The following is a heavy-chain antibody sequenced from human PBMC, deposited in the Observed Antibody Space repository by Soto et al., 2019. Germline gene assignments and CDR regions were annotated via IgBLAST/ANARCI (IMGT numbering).Heavy chain of an antibody. CDR1: GYTFTGYY. CDR2: INPNSGGT. J-gene: IGHJ6*02. Sequence: QVQLVQSGAEVKKPGASVKVSCKASGYTFTGYYMHWVRQAPGQGLEWMGWINPNSGGTNYAQKFQGWVTMTRDTSISTAYMELSRLRSDDTAVYYCARTEVAATPFFLYYYGMDVWGQGTTVTVSS. CDR3: ARTEVAATPFFLYYYGMDV. V-gene: IGHV1-2*04. D-gene: IGHD2-15*01.